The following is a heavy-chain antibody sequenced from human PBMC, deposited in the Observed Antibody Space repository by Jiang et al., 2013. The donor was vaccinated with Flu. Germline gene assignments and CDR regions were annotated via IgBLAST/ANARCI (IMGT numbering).Heavy chain of an antibody. CDR3: TRDRGDYCSGGSCYSGYFDY. CDR2: IRSKAYGGTT. Sequence: RLSCTASGFTFGDYAMSWVRQAPGKGLEWVGFIRSKAYGGTTEYAASVKGRFTISRDDSKSIAYLQMNSLKTEDTAVYYCTRDRGDYCSGGSCYSGYFDYWGQGTLVTVSS. D-gene: IGHD2-15*01. V-gene: IGHV3-49*04. CDR1: GFTFGDYA. J-gene: IGHJ4*02.